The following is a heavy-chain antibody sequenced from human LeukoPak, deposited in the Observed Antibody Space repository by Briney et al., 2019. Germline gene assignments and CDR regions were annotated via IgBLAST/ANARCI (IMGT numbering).Heavy chain of an antibody. J-gene: IGHJ5*02. Sequence: KSSETLSLTCSVSGGSISTYWWSWIRQSPGKGLEWIGNIFYSGSTNYNPSLKSRVTISVDTSKNQFSLKLSSVTAADTAVYYCARHAVEAASRWFDPWGQGTLVTVSS. V-gene: IGHV4-59*08. CDR3: ARHAVEAASRWFDP. CDR2: IFYSGST. D-gene: IGHD1-1*01. CDR1: GGSISTYW.